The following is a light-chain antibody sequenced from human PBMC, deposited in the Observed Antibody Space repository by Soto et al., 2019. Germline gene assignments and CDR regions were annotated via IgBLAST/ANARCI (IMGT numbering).Light chain of an antibody. CDR1: SSDVGGYNF. J-gene: IGLJ2*01. Sequence: QSALTQPAAVSGSPGQSITISCTGTSSDVGGYNFVSWYQQHPGKAPKLMIYEVTARPSGVSDRFSGSKSGDTASLTISGLQAEDEADYYCSSYTSDSTLVFGGGTQLTV. CDR2: EVT. V-gene: IGLV2-14*01. CDR3: SSYTSDSTLV.